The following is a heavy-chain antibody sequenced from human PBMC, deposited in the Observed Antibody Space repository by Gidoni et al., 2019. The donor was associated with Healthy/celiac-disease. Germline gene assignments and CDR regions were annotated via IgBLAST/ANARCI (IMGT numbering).Heavy chain of an antibody. V-gene: IGHV1-2*02. J-gene: IGHJ6*02. CDR3: ARKFTMVRGVIRYYYYGMDV. CDR2: INPNSGGT. CDR1: GFPSTGYS. Sequence: QVQLVQSAAEVQTPGASVKVSCKASGFPSTGYSLPWVRQAPGQGLEWMGWINPNSGGTNYAQKFQGRVTMTRDTSISTAYMELSRLRSDDTAVYYCARKFTMVRGVIRYYYYGMDVWGQGTTVTVSS. D-gene: IGHD3-10*01.